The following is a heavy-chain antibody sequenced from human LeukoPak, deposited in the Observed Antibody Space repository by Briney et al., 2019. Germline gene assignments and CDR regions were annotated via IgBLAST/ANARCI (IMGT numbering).Heavy chain of an antibody. CDR1: GFTFSSYE. J-gene: IGHJ4*02. V-gene: IGHV3-48*03. D-gene: IGHD3-22*01. CDR3: ARDRLTPSYYYDSSGYSEFDY. Sequence: GGSLRLSCAASGFTFSSYEMNWVRQAPGKGLEWVSYISSSGSTIYYADSVKGRFTISRDNAKNSLYLQMNSLRAEDTAVYYCARDRLTPSYYYDSSGYSEFDYWGQGTLVTVSS. CDR2: ISSSGSTI.